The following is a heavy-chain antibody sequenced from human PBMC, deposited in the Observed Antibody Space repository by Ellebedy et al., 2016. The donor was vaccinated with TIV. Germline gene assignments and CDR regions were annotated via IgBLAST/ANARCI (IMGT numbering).Heavy chain of an antibody. J-gene: IGHJ4*01. CDR1: GGSISSNNW. Sequence: MPSETLSLTCAVSGGSISSNNWWSWVRQPPGKGLEWIGEIHHGWGANSNPSLKSRVTILVDKSNDHFSLNLRSVTAADTAIYYCVRDNSGWRNVDYWGHGTLVTVSS. CDR2: IHHGWGA. V-gene: IGHV4-4*02. CDR3: VRDNSGWRNVDY. D-gene: IGHD5-12*01.